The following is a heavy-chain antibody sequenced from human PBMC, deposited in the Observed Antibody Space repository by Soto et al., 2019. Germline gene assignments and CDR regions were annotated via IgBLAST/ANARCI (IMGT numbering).Heavy chain of an antibody. V-gene: IGHV3-23*01. CDR2: LSGSGGRT. CDR3: AARRATLRETPLGPEY. Sequence: HPGGSLRLSCAASGFAFSSFAMSWVRQAPGKGLEWVSGLSGSGGRTYYADSVKGRFTISRDNSKNTLYLQVNSLRAEDTAFYYCAARRATLRETPLGPEYWGQGTLVTVSS. CDR1: GFAFSSFA. J-gene: IGHJ4*02. D-gene: IGHD3-10*01.